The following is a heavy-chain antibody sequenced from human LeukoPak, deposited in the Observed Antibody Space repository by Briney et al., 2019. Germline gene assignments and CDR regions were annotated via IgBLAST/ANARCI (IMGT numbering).Heavy chain of an antibody. V-gene: IGHV3-21*01. CDR1: GFTFSSYS. CDR2: IISSSSYI. D-gene: IGHD2-15*01. CDR3: ARDGSDIVVVVAENYYYYGMDV. J-gene: IGHJ6*02. Sequence: GGSLLLSCAASGFTFSSYSMNWVRQAPGKGLEWVSSIISSSSYIYYADSVKGRFTISRDNAKNSLYLQMNSLRAEDTAVYYCARDGSDIVVVVAENYYYYGMDVWGQGTTVTVSS.